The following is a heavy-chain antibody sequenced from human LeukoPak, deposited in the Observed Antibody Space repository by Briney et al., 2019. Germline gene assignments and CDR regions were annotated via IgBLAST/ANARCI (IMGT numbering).Heavy chain of an antibody. CDR2: IWYDGSNK. CDR1: GFTFRSYD. J-gene: IGHJ4*02. D-gene: IGHD4-17*01. CDR3: AREINDYGNY. V-gene: IGHV3-33*08. Sequence: PGGSLRPSCAASGFTFRSYDMSWVRQAPGKGLEWVAVIWYDGSNKYYADSVKGRFTISRDNSKNTLYLQMNSLRAEDTAVYYCAREINDYGNYWGQGTLVTVSS.